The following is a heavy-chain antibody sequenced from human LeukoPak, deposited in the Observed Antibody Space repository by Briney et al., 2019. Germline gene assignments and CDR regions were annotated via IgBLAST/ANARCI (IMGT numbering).Heavy chain of an antibody. V-gene: IGHV1-46*01. CDR3: ARGLGSGSYYKV. Sequence: GASVKVSCKASGYTFTGYYMHWVRQAPGQGLEWMGWINPSGGAPSYAQKFQGRVTMTRDTSTSTVYMELSSLRSEDTAVYYCARGLGSGSYYKVWGQGTLVTVSS. CDR2: INPSGGAP. D-gene: IGHD3-10*01. CDR1: GYTFTGYY. J-gene: IGHJ4*02.